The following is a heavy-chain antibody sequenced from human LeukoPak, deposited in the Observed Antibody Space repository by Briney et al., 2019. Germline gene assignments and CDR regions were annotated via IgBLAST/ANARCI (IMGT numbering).Heavy chain of an antibody. Sequence: PGGSLRLSCATSGFTFRHYAMHWVRQAPGKGLEWVAVISYDGFNEYYTDSVKGRFTISRDNTKNTLLLQMNSLRTEDTAVYYRATAAYYGSGSYGEDSWGQGTLVTVSS. CDR3: ATAAYYGSGSYGEDS. V-gene: IGHV3-30*04. J-gene: IGHJ4*02. CDR2: ISYDGFNE. CDR1: GFTFRHYA. D-gene: IGHD3-10*01.